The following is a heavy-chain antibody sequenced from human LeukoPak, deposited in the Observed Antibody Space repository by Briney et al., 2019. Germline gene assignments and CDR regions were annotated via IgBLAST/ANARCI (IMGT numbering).Heavy chain of an antibody. CDR3: ALRLYDSSGYYSLWFDY. CDR2: ISVSSNNT. V-gene: IGHV1-18*01. J-gene: IGHJ4*02. Sequence: GASVKVSCKASAYIFANYGINWVRQAPGQGLEWMAWISVSSNNTNYVQKFQGRLTVTTDTSTSTAYMELSSLRSEDTAVYYCALRLYDSSGYYSLWFDYWGQGTLVTVSS. D-gene: IGHD3-22*01. CDR1: AYIFANYG.